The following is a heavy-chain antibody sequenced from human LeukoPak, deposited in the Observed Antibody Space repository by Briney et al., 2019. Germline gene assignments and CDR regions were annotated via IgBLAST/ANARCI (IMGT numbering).Heavy chain of an antibody. CDR1: GYSISSGYY. Sequence: SETLSLTCTVSGYSISSGYYWGWIRQPPGKGLEWIGYIYYSGSTNYNPSLKSRVTISVDTSKNQFSLKLNSVTAADTAVYYCARGYDSSGYYLPYFDYWGQGTLVTVSS. J-gene: IGHJ4*02. D-gene: IGHD3-22*01. CDR2: IYYSGST. V-gene: IGHV4-61*01. CDR3: ARGYDSSGYYLPYFDY.